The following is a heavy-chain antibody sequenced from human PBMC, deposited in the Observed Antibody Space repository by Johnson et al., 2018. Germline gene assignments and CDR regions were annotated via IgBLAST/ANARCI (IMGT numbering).Heavy chain of an antibody. CDR3: AKADYPKSYFFYNYYYMDV. D-gene: IGHD1-26*01. J-gene: IGHJ6*03. V-gene: IGHV3-43*01. Sequence: VQLVESGGVVVQPGGSLRLSCVGSGFTFDDHTMQWVRQAPGKGLEWVSFISWDGSSTYYADSVKGRFTISRYNSRNSLYRQMKSLRAEDTALYYCAKADYPKSYFFYNYYYMDVCGKGTSVTVSS. CDR2: ISWDGSST. CDR1: GFTFDDHT.